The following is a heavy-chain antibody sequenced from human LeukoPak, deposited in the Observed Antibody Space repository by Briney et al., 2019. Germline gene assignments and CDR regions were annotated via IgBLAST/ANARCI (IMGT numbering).Heavy chain of an antibody. CDR3: ARGGYSTSWAAFDI. Sequence: SGTLSLTCAVSGGSISSGDNYWGWIRQPPGKGLEWIGYIYYSGRTYYNPSLKSRVTISVDTSKNQFSLKLRAVTASDTAVYSCARGGYSTSWAAFDIGGQGTMVTVSS. D-gene: IGHD6-13*01. J-gene: IGHJ3*02. CDR2: IYYSGRT. V-gene: IGHV4-30-4*01. CDR1: GGSISSGDNY.